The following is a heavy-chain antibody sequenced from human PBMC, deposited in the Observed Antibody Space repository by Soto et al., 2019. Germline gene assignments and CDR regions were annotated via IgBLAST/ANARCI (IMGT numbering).Heavy chain of an antibody. CDR1: GFTFSSYS. Sequence: EVQLVESGGGLVQPGGSLRLSCAASGFTFSSYSLNWVRQAPGKGLEWVSYISSSSSTIYYADSVKGRFTISRDNAKNSLYLQINSLRDEDTAVYYCARSPAGRSCWYWYFDLWGRGTLVTVSS. D-gene: IGHD6-19*01. CDR2: ISSSSSTI. CDR3: ARSPAGRSCWYWYFDL. J-gene: IGHJ2*01. V-gene: IGHV3-48*02.